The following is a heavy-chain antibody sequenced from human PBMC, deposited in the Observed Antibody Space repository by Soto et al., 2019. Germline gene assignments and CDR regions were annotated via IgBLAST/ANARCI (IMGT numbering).Heavy chain of an antibody. CDR2: INHSGGT. D-gene: IGHD6-13*01. J-gene: IGHJ5*02. CDR3: ARGGWGIAAPWFDP. V-gene: IGHV4-34*01. Sequence: IGRPPGKGLEWIGEINHSGGTNYNPSLKSRVTISVDTSKNQFSLKLSSVTAADTAVYYCARGGWGIAAPWFDPWGQGTLVTVSS.